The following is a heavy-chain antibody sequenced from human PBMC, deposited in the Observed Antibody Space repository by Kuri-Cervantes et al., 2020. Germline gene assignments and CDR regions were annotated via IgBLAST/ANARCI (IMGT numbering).Heavy chain of an antibody. CDR1: GYTFTGYY. Sequence: ASVKVSCKASGYTFTGYYMHWVRQAPGQGLEWMGWINPNSGGTNYAQKFQGWVTMTRDTSISTAYMELSRLRSDDTAVYYCASTDYYDSSGYSPIDYWGQGTPVTVSS. CDR3: ASTDYYDSSGYSPIDY. CDR2: INPNSGGT. D-gene: IGHD3-22*01. J-gene: IGHJ4*02. V-gene: IGHV1-2*04.